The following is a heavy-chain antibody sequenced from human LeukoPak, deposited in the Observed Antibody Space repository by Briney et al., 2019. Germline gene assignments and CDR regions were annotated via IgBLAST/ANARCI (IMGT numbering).Heavy chain of an antibody. CDR3: ARNKINTVTTGWYFDL. J-gene: IGHJ2*01. CDR2: VSIGGSFI. CDR1: GFTFSSYG. Sequence: PGGSLRLSCAASGFTFSSYGMNWVRQAPGKGLEWVSFVSIGGSFIYYADSVKGRFTISRDDAKNSLYLQMNSLTAEDTAEYYCARNKINTVTTGWYFDLWGRGTLVSVSS. V-gene: IGHV3-21*01. D-gene: IGHD4-17*01.